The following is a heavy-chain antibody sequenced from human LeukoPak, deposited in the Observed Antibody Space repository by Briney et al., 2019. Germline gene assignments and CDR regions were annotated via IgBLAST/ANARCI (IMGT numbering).Heavy chain of an antibody. CDR3: ARARSITMIVVVSRY. D-gene: IGHD3-22*01. CDR2: IPYDGSNK. J-gene: IGHJ4*02. CDR1: GFTFSSYA. Sequence: GGSLRLSCAASGFTFSSYAMHWVRQAPGKGLEWVAVIPYDGSNKYYADSVKGRFTISRDDSKNTLYLQMNSLRAEDTAVYYCARARSITMIVVVSRYWGQGTLVTVSS. V-gene: IGHV3-30-3*01.